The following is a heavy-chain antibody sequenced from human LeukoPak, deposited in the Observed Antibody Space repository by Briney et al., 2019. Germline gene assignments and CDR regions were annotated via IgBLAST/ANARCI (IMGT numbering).Heavy chain of an antibody. CDR1: GDSISNYY. J-gene: IGHJ5*02. Sequence: SETLSLTCTVSGDSISNYYWTWIRQPPGKGLEWIGYIYYSGSTNYNPSLKSRVTISVDTSKNQFSLKLSSVTAADTAVYYCARATAMVKGYNWFDPWGQGTLVTVSS. CDR2: IYYSGST. CDR3: ARATAMVKGYNWFDP. D-gene: IGHD5-18*01. V-gene: IGHV4-59*01.